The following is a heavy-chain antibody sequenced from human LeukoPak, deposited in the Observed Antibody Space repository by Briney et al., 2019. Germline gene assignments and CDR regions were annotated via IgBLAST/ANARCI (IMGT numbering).Heavy chain of an antibody. CDR3: ARTSGYTYFDY. Sequence: SETLSLTCTVSGGSISSNYWSWIRQPPGKGLEWIGYIYNSGGINYNPSRKSRVAISVDTSKNQFSLKLNSVTAADTAVYYCARTSGYTYFDYWGQGTLVTVSS. J-gene: IGHJ4*02. V-gene: IGHV4-59*01. D-gene: IGHD5-12*01. CDR1: GGSISSNY. CDR2: IYNSGGI.